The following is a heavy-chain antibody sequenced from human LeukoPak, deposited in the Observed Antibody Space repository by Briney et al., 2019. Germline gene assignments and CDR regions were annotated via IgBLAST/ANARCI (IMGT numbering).Heavy chain of an antibody. Sequence: ASVKVSCKASGYTFTNYHMNWVRQAPGQGLEWMGGIIPIFGSSNYAQKFQGRVTITADESTTTAYMELSSLRSEDTAVYYCARVTHTELSTWFDPWGQGTLVTVSS. CDR3: ARVTHTELSTWFDP. CDR2: IIPIFGSS. D-gene: IGHD5-18*01. CDR1: GYTFTNYH. J-gene: IGHJ5*02. V-gene: IGHV1-69*13.